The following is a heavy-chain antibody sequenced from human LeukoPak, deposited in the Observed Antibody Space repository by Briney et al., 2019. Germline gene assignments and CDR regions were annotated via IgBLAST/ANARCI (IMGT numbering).Heavy chain of an antibody. CDR3: ARANYGSGRKGFDP. CDR1: GGSITSSNW. J-gene: IGHJ5*02. CDR2: IYHSGST. V-gene: IGHV4-4*02. Sequence: NPSETLSLTCAVSGGSITSSNWWSWVRQPPGKGLEWIGEIYHSGSTNYNPSLKTRVAISVDKSKNQFSLKLSSVTAADTAVYYCARANYGSGRKGFDPWGQGTLVTVSS. D-gene: IGHD3-10*01.